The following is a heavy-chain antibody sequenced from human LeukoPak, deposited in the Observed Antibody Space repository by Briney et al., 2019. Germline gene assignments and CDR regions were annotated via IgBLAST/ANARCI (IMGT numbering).Heavy chain of an antibody. D-gene: IGHD3-22*01. V-gene: IGHV3-30*04. CDR1: GFTFNSCA. CDR2: VLSDGSDQ. CDR3: AKDISSGYSRGDWFDP. Sequence: GGSLRLSCAASGFTFNSCAMKWVRQAPGKGLEWLAVVLSDGSDQYYGDSVQGRFTVSRDNSKNTLYLQMNSLRAEDTAVYYCAKDISSGYSRGDWFDPWGQGTLVTVSS. J-gene: IGHJ5*02.